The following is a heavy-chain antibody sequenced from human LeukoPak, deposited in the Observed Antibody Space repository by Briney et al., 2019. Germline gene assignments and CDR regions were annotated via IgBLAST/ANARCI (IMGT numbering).Heavy chain of an antibody. CDR2: IYSGGST. CDR1: GFTVSSNY. Sequence: GGSLRLSCAASGFTVSSNYMSWVRQAPGKVLEWVSVIYSGGSTYYADSVKGRFTISRDNSKNTLYLQMNILRAEDTAVYYCARDTPNDYYYYGMDVWGQGTTVTVSS. D-gene: IGHD1-1*01. V-gene: IGHV3-66*01. CDR3: ARDTPNDYYYYGMDV. J-gene: IGHJ6*02.